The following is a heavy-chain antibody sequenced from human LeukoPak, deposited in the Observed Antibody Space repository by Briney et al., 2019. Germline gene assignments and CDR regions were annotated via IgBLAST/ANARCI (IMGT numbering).Heavy chain of an antibody. D-gene: IGHD2-2*01. J-gene: IGHJ4*02. V-gene: IGHV4-34*01. Sequence: SETLSLTCAVYGGSFSGYYWSWIRQPPGKGLEWIGEINRSGSTNYNPSLKSRVTISVDTSKNQFSLKLSSVTAADTAVYYCARGPRRGYAYYFDYWGQGTLVTVSS. CDR3: ARGPRRGYAYYFDY. CDR1: GGSFSGYY. CDR2: INRSGST.